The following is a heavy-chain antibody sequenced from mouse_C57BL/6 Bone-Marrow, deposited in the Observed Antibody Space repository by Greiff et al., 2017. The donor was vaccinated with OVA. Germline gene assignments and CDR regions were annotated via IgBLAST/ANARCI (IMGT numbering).Heavy chain of an antibody. CDR1: GYTFTSYT. Sequence: VQVVESGAELARPGASVKMSCKASGYTFTSYTMHWVKQRPGQGLEWIGYINPSSGYTKYNQKFKDKATLTADKSSSTAYMQLSSLTSEDSAVYYCARRVTTVVPAYAMDYWGQGTSVTVSS. V-gene: IGHV1-4*01. CDR2: INPSSGYT. D-gene: IGHD1-1*01. CDR3: ARRVTTVVPAYAMDY. J-gene: IGHJ4*01.